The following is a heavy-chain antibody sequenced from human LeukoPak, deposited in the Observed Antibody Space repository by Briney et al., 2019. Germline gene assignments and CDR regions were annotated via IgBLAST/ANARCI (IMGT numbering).Heavy chain of an antibody. CDR1: GGSISNYY. D-gene: IGHD4-11*01. CDR2: IYPSGST. J-gene: IGHJ3*02. Sequence: PSETLSLTCTVSGGSISNYYWSWIRQPAGKGLEWIGRIYPSGSTEYNPSLKSRVTMSVDMSKNQFSLKLSSVTAADTAVYYCARDLNYGAGAFDIWGQGTMVTVSS. CDR3: ARDLNYGAGAFDI. V-gene: IGHV4-4*07.